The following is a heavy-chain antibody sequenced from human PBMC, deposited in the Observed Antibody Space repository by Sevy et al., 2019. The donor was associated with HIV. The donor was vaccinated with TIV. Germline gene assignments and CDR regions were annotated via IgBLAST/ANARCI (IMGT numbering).Heavy chain of an antibody. CDR2: INPNSGGT. CDR3: ARDPIAAAHHWFDP. Sequence: ASVKVSCKASGYTFTGYYMHWVRQAPGQGLEWMGRINPNSGGTNYAQKFQGRVTMTRDTSISTAYMELSRLRSDDTAVYYCARDPIAAAHHWFDPWGQGTLVTVSS. CDR1: GYTFTGYY. V-gene: IGHV1-2*06. J-gene: IGHJ5*02. D-gene: IGHD6-13*01.